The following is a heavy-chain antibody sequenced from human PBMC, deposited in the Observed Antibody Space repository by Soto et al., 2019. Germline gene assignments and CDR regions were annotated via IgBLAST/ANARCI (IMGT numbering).Heavy chain of an antibody. CDR2: IVPIFGTA. Sequence: SVKVSCEASGGTFSSYAISWVRQAPGQGLEWMGGIVPIFGTANYAQKFQGRVTITADESTSTAYMELSSLRSEDTAVYYCARDSRGIYCSGGSCYLSRAGGYYYGMDVWGQGTTVTVSS. CDR1: GGTFSSYA. J-gene: IGHJ6*02. V-gene: IGHV1-69*13. CDR3: ARDSRGIYCSGGSCYLSRAGGYYYGMDV. D-gene: IGHD2-15*01.